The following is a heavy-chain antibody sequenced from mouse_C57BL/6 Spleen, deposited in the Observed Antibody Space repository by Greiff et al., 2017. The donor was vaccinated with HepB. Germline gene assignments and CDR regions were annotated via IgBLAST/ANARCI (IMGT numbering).Heavy chain of an antibody. V-gene: IGHV1-50*01. Sequence: QVQLQQPGAELVKPGASVKLSCKASGYTFTSYWMQWVKQRPGQGLEWIGEIDPSDSYTNYNQKFKGKATLTVDTSSSTAYMQLSSLTSEDSAVYYCATDYSNYSRYFDVWGTGTTVTVSP. J-gene: IGHJ1*03. CDR1: GYTFTSYW. CDR2: IDPSDSYT. CDR3: ATDYSNYSRYFDV. D-gene: IGHD2-5*01.